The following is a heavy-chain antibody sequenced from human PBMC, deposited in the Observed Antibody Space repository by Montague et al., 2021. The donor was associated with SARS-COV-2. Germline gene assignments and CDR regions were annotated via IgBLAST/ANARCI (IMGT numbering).Heavy chain of an antibody. Sequence: SRRLSCAASGFTFSSYAMSWVRQAPGKGLEWVSVIYSGGSSTYYADSVKGRFTIFRDNSKNTLYLQMNSLRAEDTAVYYCAKGQGRTIFGVVIPDLYYYYGMDVWGQGTTVTVSS. J-gene: IGHJ6*02. CDR1: GFTFSSYA. CDR2: IYSGGSST. CDR3: AKGQGRTIFGVVIPDLYYYYGMDV. D-gene: IGHD3-3*01. V-gene: IGHV3-23*03.